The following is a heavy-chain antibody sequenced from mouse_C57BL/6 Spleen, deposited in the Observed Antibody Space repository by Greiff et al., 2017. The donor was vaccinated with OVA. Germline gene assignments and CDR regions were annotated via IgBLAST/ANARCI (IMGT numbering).Heavy chain of an antibody. CDR2: IYPGDGDT. D-gene: IGHD1-1*01. Sequence: QVQLKESGAELVKPGASVKISCKASGYAFSSYWMNWVKQRPGKGLEWIGQIYPGDGDTNYNGKFKGKATLTADKSSSTAYMQLSSLTSEDSAVYFCALLREDWYFDVWGTGTTVTVSS. CDR3: ALLREDWYFDV. CDR1: GYAFSSYW. V-gene: IGHV1-80*01. J-gene: IGHJ1*03.